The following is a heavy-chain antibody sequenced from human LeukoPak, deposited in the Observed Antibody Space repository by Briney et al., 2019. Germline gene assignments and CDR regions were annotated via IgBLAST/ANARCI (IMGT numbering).Heavy chain of an antibody. CDR1: GFTVSSNY. Sequence: GGSLRLSCAASGFTVSSNYMSWVRQAPGKGLEWVSVIYSGGSTYYADSVKGRFTISRDNSKNTLYLQMNSLRAEDTAVYYCASAMIADAFDIWGQGTMVTASS. CDR3: ASAMIADAFDI. V-gene: IGHV3-53*01. CDR2: IYSGGST. D-gene: IGHD3-22*01. J-gene: IGHJ3*02.